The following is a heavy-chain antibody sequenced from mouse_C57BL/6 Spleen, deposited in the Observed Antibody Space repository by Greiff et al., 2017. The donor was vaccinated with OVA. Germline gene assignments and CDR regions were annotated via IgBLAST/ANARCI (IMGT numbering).Heavy chain of an antibody. Sequence: VQLKESGPELVKPGASVKIPCKASGYTFTDYNMDWVKQSHGKSLEWIGDINPNNGGTIYNQKFKGKATLTVDKSSSTAYMELRSLTSEDTAVYYCARSLGRRGYFDYWGQGTTLTVSS. CDR3: ARSLGRRGYFDY. J-gene: IGHJ2*01. CDR2: INPNNGGT. CDR1: GYTFTDYN. V-gene: IGHV1-18*01.